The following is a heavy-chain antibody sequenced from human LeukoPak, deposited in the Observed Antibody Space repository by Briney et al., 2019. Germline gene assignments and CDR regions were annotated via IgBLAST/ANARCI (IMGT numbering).Heavy chain of an antibody. CDR3: AREGYYYDSSDYLDY. V-gene: IGHV4-38-2*02. D-gene: IGHD3-22*01. J-gene: IGHJ4*02. CDR2: IYHSGST. Sequence: SETLSLTCTVSGYSISSGYYWGWIRQPPGKGLEWIGSIYHSGSTYYNPSLKSRVTISVDTSKNQFSLKLSSVTAADTAVYYCAREGYYYDSSDYLDYWGQGTLVTVSS. CDR1: GYSISSGYY.